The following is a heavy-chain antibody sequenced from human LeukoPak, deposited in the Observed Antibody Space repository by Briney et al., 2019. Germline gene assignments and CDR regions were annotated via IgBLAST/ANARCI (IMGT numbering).Heavy chain of an antibody. CDR1: GFTFSSYA. CDR2: ISYDGSNK. D-gene: IGHD6-19*01. Sequence: GRSLRLSCAASGFTFSSYAMHWVRQAPGKGLEWVAVISYDGSNKYYADSVKGRFTISRDNSKNTLYLQMNSLRAEDTAVYYCAKAEYSSGWYDAFDIWGQGTMVTVSS. CDR3: AKAEYSSGWYDAFDI. J-gene: IGHJ3*02. V-gene: IGHV3-30-3*01.